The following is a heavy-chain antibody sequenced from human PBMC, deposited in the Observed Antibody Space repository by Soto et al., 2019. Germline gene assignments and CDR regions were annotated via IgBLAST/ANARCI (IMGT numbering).Heavy chain of an antibody. CDR2: IYSGGST. V-gene: IGHV3-53*02. CDR1: GFSVSSNY. J-gene: IGHJ6*03. D-gene: IGHD7-27*01. CDR3: ARDLGHYYYMDV. Sequence: EVQLVETGGRLIQPGGSLRLSCAASGFSVSSNYMSWVRQAPAKGLEWVSVIYSGGSTYYADSVKGRITISRDNSKNTLYFQMNSLRAEDTAVYYCARDLGHYYYMDVWGKGTTVTVSS.